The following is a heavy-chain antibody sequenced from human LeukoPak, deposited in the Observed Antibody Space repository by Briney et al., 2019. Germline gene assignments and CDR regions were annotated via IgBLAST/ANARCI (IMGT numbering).Heavy chain of an antibody. Sequence: SETLSLSCTVSGDSISSYYWSWIRQPPGKGLEWIGYIYTSGGTNYIPSLKGRVTISIDTSKNQFSLKLSSVTAADSAVYYCARLTRLSTSPDRYYLDYWGQGTLVTVSS. D-gene: IGHD6-6*01. CDR1: GDSISSYY. J-gene: IGHJ4*02. V-gene: IGHV4-4*09. CDR2: IYTSGGT. CDR3: ARLTRLSTSPDRYYLDY.